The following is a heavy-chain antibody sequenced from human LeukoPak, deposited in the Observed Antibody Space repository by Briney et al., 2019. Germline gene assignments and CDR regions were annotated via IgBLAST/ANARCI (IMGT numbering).Heavy chain of an antibody. CDR1: GFTFSDYS. V-gene: IGHV3-48*04. Sequence: PGGSLRLSCAASGFTFSDYSMNWVRQAPGKGLEWVSYISSSGSTIYYADSVKGRFTISRDNAKNSLYLQMNSLRAEDTAVYYCARDVNGRITMVRGVTDYWGQGTLVTVSS. J-gene: IGHJ4*02. D-gene: IGHD3-10*01. CDR2: ISSSGSTI. CDR3: ARDVNGRITMVRGVTDY.